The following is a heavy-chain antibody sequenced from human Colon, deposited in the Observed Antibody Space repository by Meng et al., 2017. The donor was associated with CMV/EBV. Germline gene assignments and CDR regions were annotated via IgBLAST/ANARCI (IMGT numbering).Heavy chain of an antibody. CDR2: ITDSGGDT. Sequence: GESLKISCAASGFTFSSYAMSWVRQAPGKGLEWVSAITDSGGDTYHADSVKGRFTISRDNSKNTLFLQMNSLRAEDTAVYYCAKGSASSRPYYFDFWGQGTLVTVSS. D-gene: IGHD1-26*01. CDR3: AKGSASSRPYYFDF. J-gene: IGHJ4*02. CDR1: GFTFSSYA. V-gene: IGHV3-23*01.